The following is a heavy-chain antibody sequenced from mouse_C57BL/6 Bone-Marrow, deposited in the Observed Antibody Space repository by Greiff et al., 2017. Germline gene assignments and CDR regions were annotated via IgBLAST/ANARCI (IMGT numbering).Heavy chain of an antibody. CDR3: ARWDYGSSPFAY. CDR2: IFPGGGST. J-gene: IGHJ3*01. Sequence: VKLLESGPELVRPGASVKISCKAPGYTFTSHWMQWVRQRPGQGLEWIGEIFPGGGSTHYNEKFKGKATLTVDTSSSTAYMQLSSLTSEDSAVYFCARWDYGSSPFAYWGQGTLVTVSA. D-gene: IGHD1-1*01. CDR1: GYTFTSHW. V-gene: IGHV1-56*01.